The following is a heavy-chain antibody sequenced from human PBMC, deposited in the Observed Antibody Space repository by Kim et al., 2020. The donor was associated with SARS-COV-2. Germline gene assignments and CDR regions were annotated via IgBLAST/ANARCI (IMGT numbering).Heavy chain of an antibody. D-gene: IGHD4-17*01. J-gene: IGHJ4*02. CDR3: ATKVGSAETTLYGY. Sequence: GGSLRLSCAASGFTFSSYGIHWVRQAPGKGLEWVAVISYDGSNKFYADSVKGRFIISRDNAKNTLYLQMNSLIVEDTAVYYCATKVGSAETTLYGYWGQG. CDR2: ISYDGSNK. CDR1: GFTFSSYG. V-gene: IGHV3-30*03.